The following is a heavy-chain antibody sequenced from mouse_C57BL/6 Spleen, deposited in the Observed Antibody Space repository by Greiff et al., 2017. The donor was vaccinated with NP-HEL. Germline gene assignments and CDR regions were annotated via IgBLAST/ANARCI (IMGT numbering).Heavy chain of an antibody. CDR3: ARDYSNSYYDAMDY. J-gene: IGHJ4*01. CDR1: GFTFSDYG. CDR2: ISSGSSTI. V-gene: IGHV5-17*01. Sequence: EVKVVESGGGLVKPGGSLKLSCAASGFTFSDYGMHWVRQAPEKGLEWVAYISSGSSTIYYADTVKGRFPISRDNAKNTLFLQMTSLRSEDTAMYYCARDYSNSYYDAMDYWGQGTSVTVSS. D-gene: IGHD2-5*01.